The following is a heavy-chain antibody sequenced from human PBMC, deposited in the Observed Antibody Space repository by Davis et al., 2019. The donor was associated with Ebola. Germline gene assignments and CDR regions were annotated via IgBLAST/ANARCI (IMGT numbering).Heavy chain of an antibody. J-gene: IGHJ4*02. Sequence: GESLKIPCAASGFTVSSNYMSWVRQAPGKGLEWVSGISGSGDNTYYADSVKGRFTIYRDNSRNTLYLQMNNLRAEDTAVYYCAKGSVIVVALFEYWGQGTLVTVSS. D-gene: IGHD3-22*01. CDR3: AKGSVIVVALFEY. CDR1: GFTVSSNY. V-gene: IGHV3-23*01. CDR2: ISGSGDNT.